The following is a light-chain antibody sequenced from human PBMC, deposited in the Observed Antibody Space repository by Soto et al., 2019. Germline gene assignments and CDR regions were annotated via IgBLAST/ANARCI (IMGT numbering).Light chain of an antibody. J-gene: IGKJ2*01. CDR1: QTVYNW. CDR2: EAS. Sequence: DIQMTQSPSTLSASVGDRVTITCRASQTVYNWLAWYQQKPGKAPKLLIYEASTLQSGVPSRFGDSGSGTEFTLAISRLQPDDFAIYYCQQYSSYSPYTFGQGTKVDIK. CDR3: QQYSSYSPYT. V-gene: IGKV1-5*03.